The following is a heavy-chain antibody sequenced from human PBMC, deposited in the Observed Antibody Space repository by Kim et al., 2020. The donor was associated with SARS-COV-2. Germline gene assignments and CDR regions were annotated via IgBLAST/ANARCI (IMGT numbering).Heavy chain of an antibody. V-gene: IGHV3-23*01. CDR3: AKVSSGGWFDP. CDR1: GFTFSSYA. Sequence: LSLTCAASGFTFSSYAMSWVRQAPGKGLEWVSAISGSGGSTYYADSVKGRFTISRDNSKNTLYLQMNSLRAEDTAVYYCAKVSSGGWFDPWGQGTLVTVSS. D-gene: IGHD5-18*01. J-gene: IGHJ5*02. CDR2: ISGSGGST.